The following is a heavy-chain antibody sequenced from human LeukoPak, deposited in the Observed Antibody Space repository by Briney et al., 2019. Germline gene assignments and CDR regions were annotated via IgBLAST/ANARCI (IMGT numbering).Heavy chain of an antibody. J-gene: IGHJ6*04. Sequence: SGTLSLTCAVSGGSISSSNWWSWVRQPPGKGLEWIGEIYHSGSTNYNPSLKSRVTISVDTSKNQFSLKLSSVTAADTAVYYCARDYGSGKGMDVWGKGTTVTVSS. CDR1: GGSISSSNW. D-gene: IGHD3-10*01. CDR3: ARDYGSGKGMDV. V-gene: IGHV4-4*02. CDR2: IYHSGST.